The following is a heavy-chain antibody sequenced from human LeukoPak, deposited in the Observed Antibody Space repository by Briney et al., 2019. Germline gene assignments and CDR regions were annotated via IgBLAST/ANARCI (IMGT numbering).Heavy chain of an antibody. V-gene: IGHV3-30*18. Sequence: PGGSLRLSCGASGFTFSSYGMHWVRQAPGKGLEWVAVISYDGSNKYYADSVKGRFTISRDNSKNTLYLQMNSLRAEDTAVYYCAKELVVVAATYYYHYMDVWGKGTTVTVSS. CDR2: ISYDGSNK. J-gene: IGHJ6*03. CDR1: GFTFSSYG. D-gene: IGHD2-15*01. CDR3: AKELVVVAATYYYHYMDV.